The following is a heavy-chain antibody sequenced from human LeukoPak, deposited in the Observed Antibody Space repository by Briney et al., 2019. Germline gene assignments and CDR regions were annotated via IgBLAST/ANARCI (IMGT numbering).Heavy chain of an antibody. Sequence: GGSLRLSCAASGFSFSDYSMTWIRQVSGKGLDRIAYISGSGNTVYYADSVKGRFTISRHNSKKSLYLQMNSLRAEDTAVYYCAKIRSSSWYQSYFDYWGQGTLVTVSS. J-gene: IGHJ4*02. CDR2: ISGSGNTV. D-gene: IGHD6-13*01. V-gene: IGHV3-11*01. CDR3: AKIRSSSWYQSYFDY. CDR1: GFSFSDYS.